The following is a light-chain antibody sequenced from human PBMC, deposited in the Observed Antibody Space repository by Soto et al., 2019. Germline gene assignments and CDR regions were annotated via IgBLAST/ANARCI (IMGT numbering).Light chain of an antibody. CDR2: GNS. J-gene: IGLJ3*02. CDR1: SSNIGAGYD. CDR3: QSYDSSLSGWV. V-gene: IGLV1-40*01. Sequence: QSVLTQPPSVSGAPGQRVTICCTGSSSNIGAGYDVHWYQQLPGTAPKLLIYGNSNRPSGVPDRFSGSKSGTSASLGITGLQAEDEADYYCQSYDSSLSGWVFGGGTQLTVL.